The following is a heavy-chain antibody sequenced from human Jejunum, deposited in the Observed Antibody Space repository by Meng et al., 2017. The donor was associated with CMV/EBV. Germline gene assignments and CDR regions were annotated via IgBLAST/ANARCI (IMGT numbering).Heavy chain of an antibody. CDR2: IIPILGVE. V-gene: IGHV1-69*10. Sequence: YVSGGVGQARRQGLEWLGGIIPILGVENYAQKFKDRITINADKSTSTAYMELSSLRSEDTAVFYCASGTIFGVVTPYYYGLDVWGQGTTVTVSS. CDR1: YV. J-gene: IGHJ6*02. CDR3: ASGTIFGVVTPYYYGLDV. D-gene: IGHD3-3*01.